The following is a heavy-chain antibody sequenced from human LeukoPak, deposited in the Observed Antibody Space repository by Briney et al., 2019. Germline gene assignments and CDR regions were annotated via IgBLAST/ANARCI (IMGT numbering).Heavy chain of an antibody. V-gene: IGHV3-48*01. CDR3: ARVEATGAFDI. J-gene: IGHJ3*02. Sequence: PGGSLRLSCAASGFTFSSYSMNWVRQAPGRGLEWVSYISSSSTIYYADSVKGRFTISRDNAKNSLYLQMNSLRAEDTAVYYCARVEATGAFDIWGQGTMVTVSS. CDR1: GFTFSSYS. D-gene: IGHD2-21*02. CDR2: ISSSSTI.